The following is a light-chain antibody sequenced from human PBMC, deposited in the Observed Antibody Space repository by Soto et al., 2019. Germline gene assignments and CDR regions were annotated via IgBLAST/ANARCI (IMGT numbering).Light chain of an antibody. V-gene: IGLV1-51*01. Sequence: QSVLTQPPSVSAAPGQKVTLSFAGSSSNIGTNYVSWYQHLPGTAPKLLIFDNTKRPSGIPDRFSGFKSGTSATLDIAGLQTGDEADYYCGTWDTSLSAFYVFGTGTKLTVL. CDR3: GTWDTSLSAFYV. CDR1: SSNIGTNY. J-gene: IGLJ1*01. CDR2: DNT.